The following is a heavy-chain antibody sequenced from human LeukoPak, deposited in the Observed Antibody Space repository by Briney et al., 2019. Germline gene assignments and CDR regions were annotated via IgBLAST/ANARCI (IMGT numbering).Heavy chain of an antibody. V-gene: IGHV4-31*03. CDR3: ATPYCSSLSCLDVFNI. J-gene: IGHJ3*02. Sequence: SETLSLTCNVSGISISDGRYYWAWIRQRPGRGLEWIGHKYYSGSAKYNPSLKSRLTISIDTPENQFSLHLSSVTAADTAMYYCATPYCSSLSCLDVFNIWGQGRMVTVSS. CDR1: GISISDGRYY. CDR2: KYYSGSA. D-gene: IGHD2-2*01.